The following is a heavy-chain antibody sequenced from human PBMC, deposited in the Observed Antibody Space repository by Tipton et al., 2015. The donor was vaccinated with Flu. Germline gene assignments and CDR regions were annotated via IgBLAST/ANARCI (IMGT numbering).Heavy chain of an antibody. CDR2: VGDSGGGT. Sequence: AASGFTFSSYAMSWVRQAPGKGLEWVSAVGDSGGGTHYADSVKGRFTISRDNSKNTLYLQMNSLRAEDAAVYYCAKHSSGWYRDFDYWGQGTLVTVSS. J-gene: IGHJ4*02. V-gene: IGHV3-23*01. CDR3: AKHSSGWYRDFDY. D-gene: IGHD6-19*01. CDR1: GFTFSSYA.